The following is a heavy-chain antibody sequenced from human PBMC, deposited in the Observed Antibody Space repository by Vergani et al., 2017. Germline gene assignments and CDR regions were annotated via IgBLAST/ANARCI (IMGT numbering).Heavy chain of an antibody. Sequence: EVQLLESGGGLVQPGGSLRLSCAASGFTFSSYAMSWVRQAPGKGLEGVSAISGSGGSTYYADSVKGRFTISRGNSKNTLYLQMNSLRAEDTAGYYCAKEGAAIVGWFDPWGQGTLVTVSS. CDR2: ISGSGGST. CDR1: GFTFSSYA. D-gene: IGHD2-2*01. V-gene: IGHV3-23*01. J-gene: IGHJ5*02. CDR3: AKEGAAIVGWFDP.